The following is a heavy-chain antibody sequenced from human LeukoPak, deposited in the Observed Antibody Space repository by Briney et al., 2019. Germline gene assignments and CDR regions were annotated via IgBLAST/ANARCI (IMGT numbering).Heavy chain of an antibody. CDR3: ARPMYSGYSSSWHPGDFDY. Sequence: GRSLRLSCAASGFTFSSYAMHWVRQAPGKGLEWVAVISYDGSNKYYADSVKGRFTISRDNSKNTLYLQMNSLRAEDTAVYYCARPMYSGYSSSWHPGDFDYWGQGTLVTVSS. J-gene: IGHJ4*02. V-gene: IGHV3-30-3*01. CDR2: ISYDGSNK. D-gene: IGHD6-13*01. CDR1: GFTFSSYA.